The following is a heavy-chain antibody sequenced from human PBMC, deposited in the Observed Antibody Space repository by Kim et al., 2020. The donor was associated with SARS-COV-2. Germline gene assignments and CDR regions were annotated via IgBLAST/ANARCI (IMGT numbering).Heavy chain of an antibody. CDR1: GFTFSSYE. CDR3: AREESGWFGELLYPRYYYYGMDV. V-gene: IGHV3-48*03. Sequence: GGSLRLSCAASGFTFSSYEMNWVRQAPGKGLEWVSYISSSGSTIYYADSVKGRFTISRDNAKNSLYLQMNSLRAEDTAVYYCAREESGWFGELLYPRYYYYGMDVWGQGTTVTVSS. D-gene: IGHD3-10*01. CDR2: ISSSGSTI. J-gene: IGHJ6*02.